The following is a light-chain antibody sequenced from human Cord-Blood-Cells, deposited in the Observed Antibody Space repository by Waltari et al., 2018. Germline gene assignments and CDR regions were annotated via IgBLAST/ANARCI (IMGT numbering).Light chain of an antibody. CDR3: CSYAGSSTYV. CDR1: SSGVGGYNL. CDR2: EGS. Sequence: QSALTQPASVSGSPGQALTLPCPGNSSGVGGYNLVPWYQQHPGKAPKLMIYEGSKRPSGVSNRFSGSKSGNTASLTISGLQAEDEADYYCCSYAGSSTYVFGTGTKVTVL. J-gene: IGLJ1*01. V-gene: IGLV2-23*01.